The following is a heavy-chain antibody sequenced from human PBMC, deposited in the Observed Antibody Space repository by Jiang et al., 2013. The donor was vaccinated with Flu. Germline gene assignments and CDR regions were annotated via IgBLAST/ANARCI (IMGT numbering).Heavy chain of an antibody. CDR2: IYSGGST. J-gene: IGHJ4*02. V-gene: IGHV3-66*01. D-gene: IGHD1-20*01. CDR1: GFTVSSNY. CDR3: ASRQGGYNWNDVY. Sequence: VQLLESGGGLVQPGGSLRLSCAASGFTVSSNYMSWVRQAPGKGLEWVSVIYSGGSTYYADSVKGRFTISRDNSKNTLYLQMNSLRAEDTAVYYCASRQGGYNWNDVYWGQGTLVTVSS.